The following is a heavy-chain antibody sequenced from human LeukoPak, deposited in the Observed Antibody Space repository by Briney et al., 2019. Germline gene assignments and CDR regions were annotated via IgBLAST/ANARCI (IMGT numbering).Heavy chain of an antibody. CDR3: ARDAGHYFDY. CDR2: ISYDGSNK. J-gene: IGHJ4*02. D-gene: IGHD3-10*01. CDR1: GFTFSSYA. V-gene: IGHV3-30-3*01. Sequence: GRSLRLSCAASGFTFSSYAMHWVRQAPGKGLEWVAVISYDGSNKYYADSVKGRFTISRDNSKNTLYLQMNSLRAGDTAVYYCARDAGHYFDYWGQGTLVTISS.